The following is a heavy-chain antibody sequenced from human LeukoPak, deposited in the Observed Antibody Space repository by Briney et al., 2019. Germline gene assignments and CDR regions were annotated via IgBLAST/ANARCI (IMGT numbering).Heavy chain of an antibody. CDR3: ATDGAGFDT. CDR2: INIGGTNT. V-gene: IGHV3-11*01. CDR1: GFTFNDYY. Sequence: GGSLRLSCAASGFTFNDYYMSWIRQAPGKGLEWLSYINIGGTNTHYADSVKGRFTISRDNAKKSLYLEMNNLRAEDTAVYYCATDGAGFDTWGQGVLVTVTS. J-gene: IGHJ5*02.